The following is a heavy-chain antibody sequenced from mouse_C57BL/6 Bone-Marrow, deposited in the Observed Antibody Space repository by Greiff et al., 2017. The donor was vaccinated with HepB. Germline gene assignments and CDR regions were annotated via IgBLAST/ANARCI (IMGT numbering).Heavy chain of an antibody. D-gene: IGHD1-1*01. Sequence: QVHVKQPGAELVKPGASVKLSCKASGYTFTSYWMHWVKQRPGQGLEWIGMIHPNSGSTNYNEKFKSKATLTVDKSSSTAYMQLSSLTSEDSAVYYCARKLLRGFDYWGQGTTLTVSS. CDR2: IHPNSGST. V-gene: IGHV1-64*01. CDR1: GYTFTSYW. CDR3: ARKLLRGFDY. J-gene: IGHJ2*01.